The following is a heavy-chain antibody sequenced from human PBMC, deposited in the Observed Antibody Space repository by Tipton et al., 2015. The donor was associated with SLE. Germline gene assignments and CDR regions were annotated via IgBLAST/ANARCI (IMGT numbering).Heavy chain of an antibody. CDR1: GYSLSAGYY. J-gene: IGHJ4*02. CDR3: ANYRRESGWYVLDY. D-gene: IGHD6-19*01. V-gene: IGHV4-38-2*01. Sequence: GREKKPETLSLKCAVSGYSLSAGYYWGWVRQPPGKGLEGIGAIYYSGTTSYNPSFKSRVTISVDTSKIQFSLKLSSVTASDAAGYYCANYRRESGWYVLDYWGQGTLVTVSS. CDR2: IYYSGTT.